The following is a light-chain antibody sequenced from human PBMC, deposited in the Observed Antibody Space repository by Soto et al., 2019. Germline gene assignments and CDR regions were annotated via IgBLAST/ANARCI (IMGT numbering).Light chain of an antibody. Sequence: DIQMTQSPSTLSASVGDTVTITCRASQPISSWLAWYQQKPGQPPNFLSCSASTWRSGVPSGFSGSESGTLFTPTILYLQPEEFATYYCQQASSFPLTFGGGTKVEV. J-gene: IGKJ4*01. CDR2: SAS. CDR3: QQASSFPLT. V-gene: IGKV1-12*01. CDR1: QPISSW.